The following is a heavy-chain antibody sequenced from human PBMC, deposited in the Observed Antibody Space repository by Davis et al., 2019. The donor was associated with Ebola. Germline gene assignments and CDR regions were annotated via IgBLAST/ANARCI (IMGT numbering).Heavy chain of an antibody. V-gene: IGHV3-23*01. CDR2: VSGSGGST. D-gene: IGHD2-15*01. CDR3: ARYCHYPDCSYFDC. Sequence: PAGSLRLSCAASGFIFSNYDMSWVRQVPGKGLEWVSTVSGSGGSTHYSDSVRGRFSISRDNSKNTLYLQMNSLRAEDTATYYCARYCHYPDCSYFDCWGQGTVVAVSS. CDR1: GFIFSNYD. J-gene: IGHJ4*02.